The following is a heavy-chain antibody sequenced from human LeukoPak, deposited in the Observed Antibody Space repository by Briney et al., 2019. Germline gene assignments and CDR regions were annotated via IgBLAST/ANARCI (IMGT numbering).Heavy chain of an antibody. CDR1: GYTFTSYY. J-gene: IGHJ4*02. D-gene: IGHD4-11*01. V-gene: IGHV1-46*01. CDR2: INPSGGST. CDR3: AGDPLYRRYFDY. Sequence: ASVKVSCKASGYTFTSYYMHWVRQAPGQGLEWMGIINPSGGSTSYAQKLQGRVTMTRDMSTSTVYMELSSLRSEDTAVYYCAGDPLYRRYFDYWGQGTLVTVSS.